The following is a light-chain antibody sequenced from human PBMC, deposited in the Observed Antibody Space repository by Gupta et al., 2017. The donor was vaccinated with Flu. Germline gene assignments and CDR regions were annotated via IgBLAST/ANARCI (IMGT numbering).Light chain of an antibody. CDR2: VAS. J-gene: IGKJ2*01. Sequence: DIQMTQTPSSLSASVGDRVSITCRASQGISNELAWYQQKPGKVPKLLIYVASTLQSGVPSRFSGSGSGTDFTLTTSSLQPEDVGTYYCQRCDSAPYIFGQGTKLEIK. CDR1: QGISNE. CDR3: QRCDSAPYI. V-gene: IGKV1-27*01.